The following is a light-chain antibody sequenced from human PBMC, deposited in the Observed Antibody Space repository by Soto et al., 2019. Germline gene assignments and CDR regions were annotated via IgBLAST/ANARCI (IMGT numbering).Light chain of an antibody. CDR3: QQYHRYPVT. CDR1: QSISSW. V-gene: IGKV1-5*01. J-gene: IGKJ2*01. CDR2: AAS. Sequence: DIPMTQSPFTLSASVGDRVTITCRASQSISSWLAWYQQKPGKAPKVLISAASSLQIGVPSRFSGSGSGTEFTLTINSLQPDDFATYYCQQYHRYPVTFGQGTKLEIK.